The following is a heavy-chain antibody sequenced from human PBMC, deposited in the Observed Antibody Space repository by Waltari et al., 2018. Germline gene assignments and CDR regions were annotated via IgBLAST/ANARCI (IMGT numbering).Heavy chain of an antibody. CDR3: ARSRRPPAVAISDP. D-gene: IGHD6-19*01. CDR2: SNYMGST. J-gene: IGHJ5*02. V-gene: IGHV4-59*11. Sequence: QVQLQESGPGLVKPSETLSLTCTVSGCSISSHYWSWIRQPPGKGLEGNGYSNYMGSTNDNPARKGRVTKAVATSKNRFSLRLSAVTAADTAVYDCARSRRPPAVAISDPWGQGTLVTVSS. CDR1: GCSISSHY.